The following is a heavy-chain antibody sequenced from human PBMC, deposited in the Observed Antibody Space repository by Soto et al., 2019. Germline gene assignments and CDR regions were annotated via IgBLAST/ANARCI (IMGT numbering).Heavy chain of an antibody. V-gene: IGHV4-59*08. J-gene: IGHJ6*02. CDR3: ATHHPMKNSYYGMVV. CDR1: GGSISSYY. Sequence: SETLSLTCSFSGGSISSYYWSWILQPPGKGLEWIGYIYYSGSTNYNPSLKSRVTISVDTSKNQFSLKLSSVTAADTAVYFFATHHPMKNSYYGMVVWGQGTTVT. CDR2: IYYSGST.